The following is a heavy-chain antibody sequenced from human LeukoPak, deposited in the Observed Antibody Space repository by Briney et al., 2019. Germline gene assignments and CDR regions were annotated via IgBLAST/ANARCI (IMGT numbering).Heavy chain of an antibody. Sequence: SETLSLTCDVSGGSVTTTNWWTWVRQPPGKGLEWIGEVHLDGRTNYNPSLRSRLTMSVDLSENHVSLKLTSVTAADTAVYYCAREGGYFRPLDYSGQGTLVTVSS. D-gene: IGHD3-22*01. V-gene: IGHV4-4*02. J-gene: IGHJ4*02. CDR2: VHLDGRT. CDR3: AREGGYFRPLDY. CDR1: GGSVTTTNW.